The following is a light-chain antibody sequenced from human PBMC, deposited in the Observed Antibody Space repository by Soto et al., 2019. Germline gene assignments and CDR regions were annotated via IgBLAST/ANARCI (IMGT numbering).Light chain of an antibody. J-gene: IGLJ3*02. CDR1: SSNIGAGYN. V-gene: IGLV1-40*01. Sequence: QPVLTQPPSVSGAPGQRVTISCTGSSSNIGAGYNVNWYQHLPGTAPKLLMHNNNRPSGVPDRFSGSKSGTSASLAITGLQAEDEADYYCQSYDTSLSGGVFGGGTKLTVL. CDR2: NN. CDR3: QSYDTSLSGGV.